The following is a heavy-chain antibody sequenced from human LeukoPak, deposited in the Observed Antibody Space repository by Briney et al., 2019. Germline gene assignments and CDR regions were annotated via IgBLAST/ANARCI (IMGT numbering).Heavy chain of an antibody. Sequence: PGGSLRLSCAASGFTFSSYSMNWVRQAPGKGLEWVSYISSSSSTISYADSVKGRFTISRDNAKNSLYLQMNSLRAEDTAVYYCAREGCSSTSCYDYYYMDVWGKGTTVTVSS. CDR1: GFTFSSYS. D-gene: IGHD2-2*01. J-gene: IGHJ6*03. V-gene: IGHV3-48*01. CDR2: ISSSSSTI. CDR3: AREGCSSTSCYDYYYMDV.